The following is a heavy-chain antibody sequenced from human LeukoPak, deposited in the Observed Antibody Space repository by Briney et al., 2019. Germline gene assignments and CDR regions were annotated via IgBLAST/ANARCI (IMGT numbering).Heavy chain of an antibody. J-gene: IGHJ4*02. CDR1: GFTFSDYY. CDR2: ISSSGSTI. Sequence: GGSLRLSCAASGFTFSDYYMSRIRQAPGKGLEWVSYISSSGSTIYYADSVKGRFTISRDNAKNSLYLQMNSLRAEDTAVYYCARVQSSSSFAFDYWGQGTLVTVSS. CDR3: ARVQSSSSFAFDY. V-gene: IGHV3-11*04. D-gene: IGHD6-6*01.